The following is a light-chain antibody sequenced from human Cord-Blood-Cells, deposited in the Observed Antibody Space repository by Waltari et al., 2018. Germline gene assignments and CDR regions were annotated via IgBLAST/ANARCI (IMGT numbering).Light chain of an antibody. CDR1: SSDVGSYNL. CDR2: EGS. Sequence: QSALTPPASVSGSPGQSLTLPCPGTSSDVGSYNLVSWYQQHPGKAPKLMIYEGSKRPSGVSNRFSGSKSGNTASLTISGLQAEDEADYYCCSYAGSSTFEVFGGGTKLTVL. V-gene: IGLV2-23*03. J-gene: IGLJ3*02. CDR3: CSYAGSSTFEV.